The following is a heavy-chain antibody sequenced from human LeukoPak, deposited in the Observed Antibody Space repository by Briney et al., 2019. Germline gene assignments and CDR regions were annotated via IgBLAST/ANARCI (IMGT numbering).Heavy chain of an antibody. Sequence: GGSLRLSCAASGFSFSNYAIHWVRQAPDKGLGWVALISDDGINKYYEDSVKGRFTIARDNSKDTLFLQMNSLRPEDTAVYYCARGRYYYDISGYSTYYFDYWGQGTLVTVSS. CDR1: GFSFSNYA. V-gene: IGHV3-30*03. CDR2: ISDDGINK. CDR3: ARGRYYYDISGYSTYYFDY. J-gene: IGHJ4*02. D-gene: IGHD3-22*01.